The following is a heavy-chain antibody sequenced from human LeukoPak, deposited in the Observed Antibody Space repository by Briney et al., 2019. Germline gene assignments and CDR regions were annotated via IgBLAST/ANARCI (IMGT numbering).Heavy chain of an antibody. CDR3: AKTGSYYFDY. CDR2: IRFDSNK. V-gene: IGHV3-30*02. D-gene: IGHD6-6*01. Sequence: PGGSLRLSCATSGFTFSSYGMHWVRQAPGKGLEWVAFIRFDSNKYYTDSVKGRFTISRDNSKNTLYLQMNSLRAKDTAVYYCAKTGSYYFDYWGQGTLVTVSS. CDR1: GFTFSSYG. J-gene: IGHJ4*02.